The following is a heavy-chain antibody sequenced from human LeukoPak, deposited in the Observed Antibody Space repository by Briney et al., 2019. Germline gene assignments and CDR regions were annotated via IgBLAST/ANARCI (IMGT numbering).Heavy chain of an antibody. Sequence: SETLSLTCTVSGYSISSGYYWGWIRQPPGKGLEWIGSIYHSGSTYYNPSLKSRVTISVGTSKNQFSLKLSSVTAADTAVYYCASQGYFDWLSFDYWGQGTLVTVSS. CDR1: GYSISSGYY. J-gene: IGHJ4*02. CDR3: ASQGYFDWLSFDY. V-gene: IGHV4-38-2*02. D-gene: IGHD3-9*01. CDR2: IYHSGST.